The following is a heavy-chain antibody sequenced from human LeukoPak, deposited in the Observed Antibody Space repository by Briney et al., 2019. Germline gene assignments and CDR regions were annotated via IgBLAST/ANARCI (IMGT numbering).Heavy chain of an antibody. CDR1: GHSISSGYY. V-gene: IGHV4-38-2*02. J-gene: IGHJ5*02. Sequence: PSETLSLTCTVSGHSISSGYYWGWIRQPPGKGLEWIGSIYHSGSTYYNPSLKSRVTISVDTSKNQFSLKLSSVTAADTAVYYCARDFWGGYAPNWFDPWGQGTLVTVSS. CDR2: IYHSGST. CDR3: ARDFWGGYAPNWFDP. D-gene: IGHD3-3*01.